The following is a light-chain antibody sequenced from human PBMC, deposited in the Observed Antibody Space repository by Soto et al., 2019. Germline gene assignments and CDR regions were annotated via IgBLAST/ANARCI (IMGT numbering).Light chain of an antibody. CDR3: QQYYTTLTWT. Sequence: DIVMTQSPDSLDVSLGERATINCKSSQSVLYSSNNKNYLAWYQQKPGQPPKLLIYWASTRESGVPDRFSGSGSGTDFTLTISSLQAEHVAVYYCQQYYTTLTWTFGQGTKVEIK. J-gene: IGKJ1*01. V-gene: IGKV4-1*01. CDR2: WAS. CDR1: QSVLYSSNNKNY.